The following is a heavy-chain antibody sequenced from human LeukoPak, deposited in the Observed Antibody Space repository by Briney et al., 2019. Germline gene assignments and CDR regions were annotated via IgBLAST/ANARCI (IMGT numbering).Heavy chain of an antibody. CDR2: ISGSGGST. CDR1: GFTFSSYA. CDR3: ARDRGSGWDYYYYMDV. D-gene: IGHD6-19*01. V-gene: IGHV3-23*01. Sequence: GGSLRLSCAASGFTFSSYAMSWVRQAPGKGLEWVSAISGSGGSTYYADSVKGRFTISRDNAKNSLYLQMNSLRAEDTAVYYCARDRGSGWDYYYYMDVWGKGTTVTVSS. J-gene: IGHJ6*03.